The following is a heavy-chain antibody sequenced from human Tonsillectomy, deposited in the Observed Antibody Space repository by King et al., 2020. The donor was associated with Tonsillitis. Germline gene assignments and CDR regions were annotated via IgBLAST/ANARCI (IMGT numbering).Heavy chain of an antibody. V-gene: IGHV4-61*02. CDR3: ARFPRAYYYDSSGHRSYDADC. CDR2: IDTSGST. J-gene: IGHJ4*02. Sequence: QLQESGPGLVKPAQTLSLTCTVSGGSIRSGNAYWSWIRQPAGKGLEWIGRIDTSGSTNYNASLKSRVTISVDTSKNQFSLKLNSVTAADTAVYYCARFPRAYYYDSSGHRSYDADCWGQGTLVTVSS. CDR1: GGSIRSGNAY. D-gene: IGHD3-22*01.